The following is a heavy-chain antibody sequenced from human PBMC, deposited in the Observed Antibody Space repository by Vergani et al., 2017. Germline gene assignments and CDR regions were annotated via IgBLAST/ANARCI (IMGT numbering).Heavy chain of an antibody. CDR3: ARGRNWGSRYYGMDV. CDR2: ISSSSSYT. CDR1: GLTFSDHY. J-gene: IGHJ6*02. D-gene: IGHD7-27*01. Sequence: QVQLVESGGGLVKPGGSLRLSCAASGLTFSDHYMSWIRQAPGKGLEWVSYISSSSSYTNYADSVKGRFTISRDNAKNSLYLQMNSLRAEETAVYYCARGRNWGSRYYGMDVWGQGTTVTVSS. V-gene: IGHV3-11*05.